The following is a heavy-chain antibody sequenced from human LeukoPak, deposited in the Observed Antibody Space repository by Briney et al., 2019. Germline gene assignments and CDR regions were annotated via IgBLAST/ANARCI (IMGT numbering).Heavy chain of an antibody. J-gene: IGHJ4*02. V-gene: IGHV4-34*01. CDR1: GGSFSGYY. D-gene: IGHD3-9*01. Sequence: SETLSLTCAVYGGSFSGYYWSWIRQPPGKGLEWIGEINHSGSTNYNPSLKSRVTISVDTSKNQFSLKLSSVTAADTAVYYCVRGGYYDISYYFDYWGQGTLVTVSS. CDR2: INHSGST. CDR3: VRGGYYDISYYFDY.